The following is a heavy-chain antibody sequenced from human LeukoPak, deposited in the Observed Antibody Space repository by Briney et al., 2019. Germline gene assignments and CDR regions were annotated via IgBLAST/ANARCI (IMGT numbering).Heavy chain of an antibody. D-gene: IGHD3-16*01. CDR1: GYTFTSYG. CDR2: ISAYNGNT. CDR3: ARVEVGGGPANVDDAFDI. V-gene: IGHV1-18*01. Sequence: GASVKVSCKASGYTFTSYGISWVRQAPGQGLEWMGWISAYNGNTNYAQKLQGRVTMTTDTSTSTAYMELRSLRSDDTAVYYCARVEVGGGPANVDDAFDIWGRGTMVTVSS. J-gene: IGHJ3*02.